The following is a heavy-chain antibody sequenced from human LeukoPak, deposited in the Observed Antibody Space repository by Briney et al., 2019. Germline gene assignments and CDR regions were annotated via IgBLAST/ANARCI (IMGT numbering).Heavy chain of an antibody. CDR2: INPNSGGT. J-gene: IGHJ4*02. Sequence: ASVKVSCKASGYTFAGYYMHWVRQAPGQGLEWMGRINPNSGGTNYAQKFQGRVTMTRDTSISTAYMELSRLRSDDTAVYYCARVRSGSFFDYWGLGTLVTVSS. V-gene: IGHV1-2*06. CDR1: GYTFAGYY. D-gene: IGHD1-26*01. CDR3: ARVRSGSFFDY.